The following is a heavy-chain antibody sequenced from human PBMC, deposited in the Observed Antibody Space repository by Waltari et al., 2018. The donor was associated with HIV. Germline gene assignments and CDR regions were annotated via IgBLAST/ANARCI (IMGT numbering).Heavy chain of an antibody. D-gene: IGHD1-26*01. J-gene: IGHJ1*01. CDR2: IYSSWST. CDR1: GGSIITRSHYS. CDR3: ARTYTGSSQYFQL. Sequence: QLQLQESGPGLVKPSETLSLTCTVSGGSIITRSHYSWGWIRQPPGKGLEWIGIIYSSWSTYFHPSLRSRVTMSVDTSLNQFSLHLKSVTAADTAVYYCARTYTGSSQYFQLWGQGTLVTVSS. V-gene: IGHV4-39*01.